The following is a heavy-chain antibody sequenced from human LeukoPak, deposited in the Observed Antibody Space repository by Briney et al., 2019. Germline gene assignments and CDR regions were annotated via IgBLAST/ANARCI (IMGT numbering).Heavy chain of an antibody. D-gene: IGHD3-16*02. CDR3: ARDSLDDYVWGSYRY. Sequence: PGGSLRLSCAASGFTFSSYSMNWVRQAPGKGLEWVPSISSSSSYIYYADSVKGRFTISRDNAKNSLYLQMNSLRAEDTAVYYCARDSLDDYVWGSYRYWGQGTLVTVSS. CDR2: ISSSSSYI. J-gene: IGHJ4*02. V-gene: IGHV3-21*01. CDR1: GFTFSSYS.